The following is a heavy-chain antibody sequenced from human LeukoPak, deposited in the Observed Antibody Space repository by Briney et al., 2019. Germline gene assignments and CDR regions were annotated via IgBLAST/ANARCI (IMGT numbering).Heavy chain of an antibody. CDR2: IFYSGST. V-gene: IGHV4-39*01. Sequence: PSETLSLTCAVSGGSISSSTYYWGWIRQPPGRGLEWIGNIFYSGSTYFDPSLRSRVTMSVDTSKNQFSLNLSSVTAADTAVYYCARHGPYLGRLGWFDPWGQGTLVTVSS. J-gene: IGHJ5*02. CDR3: ARHGPYLGRLGWFDP. CDR1: GGSISSSTYY. D-gene: IGHD1-26*01.